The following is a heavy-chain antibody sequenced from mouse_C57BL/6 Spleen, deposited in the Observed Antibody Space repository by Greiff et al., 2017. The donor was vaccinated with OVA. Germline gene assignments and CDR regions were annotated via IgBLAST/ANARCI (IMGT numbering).Heavy chain of an antibody. V-gene: IGHV5-9-1*02. CDR2: ISSGGDYI. CDR1: GFTFSSYA. J-gene: IGHJ4*01. D-gene: IGHD1-1*02. CDR3: TRDPGYYGDYAMDY. Sequence: EVMLVESGEGLVKPGGSLKLSCAASGFTFSSYAMSWVRQTPEKRLEWVAYISSGGDYIYYADTVKGRFTISRDNARNTLYLQMSSLKSEDTAMYYCTRDPGYYGDYAMDYWGQGTSVTVSS.